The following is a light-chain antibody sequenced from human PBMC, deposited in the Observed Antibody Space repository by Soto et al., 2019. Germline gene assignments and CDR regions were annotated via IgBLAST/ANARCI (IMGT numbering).Light chain of an antibody. CDR3: SSYGGSNNLV. Sequence: QSALTQPPSASGSPGQSVTISCTGTSSDVGGYNYVSWYQQHPGKAPKLMIYEVNKRPSGVPDRFSGSKSGNTASLTVSGLQAEDEAGYYCSSYGGSNNLVFGGGTKLPVL. CDR1: SSDVGGYNY. CDR2: EVN. J-gene: IGLJ2*01. V-gene: IGLV2-8*01.